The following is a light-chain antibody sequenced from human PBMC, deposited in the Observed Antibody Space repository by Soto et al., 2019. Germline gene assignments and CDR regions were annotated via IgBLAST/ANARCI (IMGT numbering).Light chain of an antibody. CDR2: EVT. Sequence: QSALTQPPSASGSPGQSVAISCTGTSSDVGGYNSVSWYQHHPGKAPKLMIYEVTKRPSGVPDRFSGSKSANTASLTVSGLQAEDEADYYCSSYAGNNIYVFGSGTKLTVL. V-gene: IGLV2-8*01. CDR3: SSYAGNNIYV. CDR1: SSDVGGYNS. J-gene: IGLJ1*01.